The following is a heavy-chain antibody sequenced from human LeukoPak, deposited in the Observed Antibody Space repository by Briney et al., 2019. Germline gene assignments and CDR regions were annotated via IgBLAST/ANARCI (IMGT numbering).Heavy chain of an antibody. CDR1: GFTVSSNY. J-gene: IGHJ6*03. D-gene: IGHD6-13*01. V-gene: IGHV3-9*01. CDR2: ISWNSGSI. Sequence: GGSLRLSCAASGFTVSSNYMSWVRQAPGKRLEWVSGISWNSGSIGYADSVKGRFTISRDNAKNSLYLQMNSLRAEDTALYYCAKTAAGIYYYYMDVWGKGTTVTIS. CDR3: AKTAAGIYYYYMDV.